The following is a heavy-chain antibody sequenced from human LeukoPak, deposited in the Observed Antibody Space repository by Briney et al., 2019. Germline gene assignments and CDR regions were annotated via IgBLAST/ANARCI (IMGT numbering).Heavy chain of an antibody. Sequence: GGSLSLSCAASGFTFSSYCMHWVRHGPGRGLVWVSRIDSDGSSTSYADSVKGRFTISRDNAKNSLYLQMNSLRAEDTAVYYCARDRNKENYYGMDVWGKGTTVTVSS. J-gene: IGHJ6*04. V-gene: IGHV3-74*01. CDR2: IDSDGSST. CDR1: GFTFSSYC. D-gene: IGHD1/OR15-1a*01. CDR3: ARDRNKENYYGMDV.